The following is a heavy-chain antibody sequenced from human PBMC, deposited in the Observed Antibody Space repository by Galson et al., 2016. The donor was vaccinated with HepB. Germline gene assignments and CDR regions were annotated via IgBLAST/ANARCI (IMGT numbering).Heavy chain of an antibody. J-gene: IGHJ3*02. CDR1: GFTFRSYS. V-gene: IGHV3-21*01. CDR3: ARGSQVYQRTVVGDI. D-gene: IGHD2-2*01. CDR2: ISTTSSHI. Sequence: SLRLSCAASGFTFRSYSMNWVRQAPGKGLEWGSSISTTSSHIYYADSLKGRFTISRDNAKNSLYLQMNSLRAEDTAVYYCARGSQVYQRTVVGDIWGQGTMVTVSS.